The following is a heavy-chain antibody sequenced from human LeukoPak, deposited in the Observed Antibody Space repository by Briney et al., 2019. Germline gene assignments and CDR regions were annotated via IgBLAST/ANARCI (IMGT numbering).Heavy chain of an antibody. CDR3: ARGEPAYCSSNSCSYDY. CDR2: LNHSGST. D-gene: IGHD2-2*01. V-gene: IGHV4-34*01. Sequence: SETLSLTCAIYGGSFSGYYWSWIRQPPGKGLEWIGELNHSGSTYYNPSLKSRATISVDTSKNQFSLKLNSVTAADTAVYYCARGEPAYCSSNSCSYDYWGQGTLVTVSS. CDR1: GGSFSGYY. J-gene: IGHJ4*02.